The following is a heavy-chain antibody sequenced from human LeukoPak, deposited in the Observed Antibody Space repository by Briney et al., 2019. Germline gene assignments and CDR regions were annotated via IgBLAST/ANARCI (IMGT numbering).Heavy chain of an antibody. V-gene: IGHV3-9*01. Sequence: QSGGSLRLSCVASGFTFDDYAMHWVRQAPGKGLEWVSGISWNSGSIGYADSVKGRFTISRDNAKNSLYLQMNSLRAEDTALYYCAKDGIPGRATYYFDYWGQGTLVTVSS. CDR2: ISWNSGSI. J-gene: IGHJ4*02. CDR3: AKDGIPGRATYYFDY. D-gene: IGHD1-26*01. CDR1: GFTFDDYA.